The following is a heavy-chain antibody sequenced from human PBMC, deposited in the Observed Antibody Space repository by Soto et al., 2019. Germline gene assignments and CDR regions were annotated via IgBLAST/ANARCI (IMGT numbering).Heavy chain of an antibody. V-gene: IGHV3-30*03. Sequence: SRRHTCTASRIKISYYGMHWVRPDKSKGLEWVALISYAGSCTYYADSVKGRFTVSRDNSKNTLYLQMNSLRPEDTGVYYCARVTPGNNLYYFSGMDVWGQGTSVTVSS. CDR2: ISYAGSCT. D-gene: IGHD1-1*01. J-gene: IGHJ6*02. CDR3: ARVTPGNNLYYFSGMDV. CDR1: RIKISYYG.